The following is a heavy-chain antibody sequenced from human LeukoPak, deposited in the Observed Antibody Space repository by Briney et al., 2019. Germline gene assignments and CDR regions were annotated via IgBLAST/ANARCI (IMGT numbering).Heavy chain of an antibody. CDR1: GYPFTNYY. CDR3: ASGNCRLRSPFDN. Sequence: ASVKVSCKASGYPFTNYYMHWVRQAPGPGLEWMGLIIPTGGSTTYAQKFQGRVTMTRDLSTSTVYMEMSSLRSEDTAVYYCASGNCRLRSPFDNWGQGTLVTVSS. CDR2: IIPTGGST. J-gene: IGHJ4*02. V-gene: IGHV1-46*01. D-gene: IGHD5-12*01.